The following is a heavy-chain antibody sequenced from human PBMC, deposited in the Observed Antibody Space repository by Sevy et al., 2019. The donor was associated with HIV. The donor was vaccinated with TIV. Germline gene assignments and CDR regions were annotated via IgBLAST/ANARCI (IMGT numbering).Heavy chain of an antibody. Sequence: ASVKVSCKASGGTFSSYAISWVRQAPGQGLEWMGRIIPIFGTANYAQKFQGRVTITADESTSTAYMELSSLRSEDTAVYYCAREPPSGVWFGGYYYMDVWGKGTTVTVSS. CDR1: GGTFSSYA. J-gene: IGHJ6*03. CDR2: IIPIFGTA. CDR3: AREPPSGVWFGGYYYMDV. D-gene: IGHD3-10*01. V-gene: IGHV1-69*13.